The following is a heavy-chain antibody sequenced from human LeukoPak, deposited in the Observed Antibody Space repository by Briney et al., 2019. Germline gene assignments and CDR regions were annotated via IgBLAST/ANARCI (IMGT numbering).Heavy chain of an antibody. D-gene: IGHD6-13*01. Sequence: SGGSLRLSCAASGFTFSSYAMSWVRQAPGKGLEWVSAISGSGGSTYYADSVKGRFTISRDNSMNTLYLQMNSLRAEDTAVYYCAKVKGSSSWSSLDYWGQGTLVTVSS. V-gene: IGHV3-23*01. CDR2: ISGSGGST. J-gene: IGHJ4*02. CDR3: AKVKGSSSWSSLDY. CDR1: GFTFSSYA.